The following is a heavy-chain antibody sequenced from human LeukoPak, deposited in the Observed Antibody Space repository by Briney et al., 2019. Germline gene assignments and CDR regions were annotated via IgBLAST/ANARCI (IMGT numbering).Heavy chain of an antibody. CDR3: AKDGMSSGSFDY. Sequence: PGGSLRLSCAASGFTFSSYAMSWVRQAPGKGLEWVSAISGSGGSTYYADSVKGRITISRDNSKNTLYLQMNSLRAEDTAVYYCAKDGMSSGSFDYWGQGTLVTVSS. D-gene: IGHD6-25*01. J-gene: IGHJ4*02. CDR2: ISGSGGST. CDR1: GFTFSSYA. V-gene: IGHV3-23*01.